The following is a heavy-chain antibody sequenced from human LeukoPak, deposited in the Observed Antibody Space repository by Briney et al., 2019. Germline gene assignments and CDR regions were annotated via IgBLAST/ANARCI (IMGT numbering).Heavy chain of an antibody. Sequence: ASVKVSCKASGGTLSSYAVSWARQAPGQGLEWMGGIIPIFGRAKYAQKFEGSGTITADGSTSTAYMELSSLRSEDTAVYYCARDGDYVWGSYRNWGQGTLVTVSS. V-gene: IGHV1-69*13. D-gene: IGHD3-16*02. CDR2: IIPIFGRA. CDR3: ARDGDYVWGSYRN. J-gene: IGHJ4*02. CDR1: GGTLSSYA.